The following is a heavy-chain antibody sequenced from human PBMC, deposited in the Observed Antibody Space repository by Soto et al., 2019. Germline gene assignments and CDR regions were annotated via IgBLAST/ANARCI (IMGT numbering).Heavy chain of an antibody. Sequence: EVKLVESGGGLVQPGGSLRLSCAASGFRFSDYWMRWVRQAPGKGLEWVATIDEDGGEKYNVDSVKGRFTISRDNAKNSLYLQMNSLRAEDTAVYYCARSNHKAFDIWGQGTMVTVSS. J-gene: IGHJ3*02. CDR2: IDEDGGEK. V-gene: IGHV3-7*01. CDR3: ARSNHKAFDI. CDR1: GFRFSDYW.